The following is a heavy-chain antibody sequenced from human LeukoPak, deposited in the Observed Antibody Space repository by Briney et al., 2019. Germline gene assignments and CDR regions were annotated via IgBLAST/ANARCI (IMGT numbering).Heavy chain of an antibody. Sequence: GASVKVSCKASGYTFTSYGISWVRQAPGQGLEWMGLINPSGGSTSYAQKFQGRVTMTRDTSTSTVYMELSSLRSEDTAVYYCARGGPGNYYYYYMDVWGKGTTVTISS. CDR3: ARGGPGNYYYYYMDV. CDR2: INPSGGST. V-gene: IGHV1-46*01. CDR1: GYTFTSYG. J-gene: IGHJ6*03.